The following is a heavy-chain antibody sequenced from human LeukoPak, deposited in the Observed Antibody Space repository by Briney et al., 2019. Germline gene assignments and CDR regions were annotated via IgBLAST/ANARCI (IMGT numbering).Heavy chain of an antibody. V-gene: IGHV1-2*02. CDR3: AREFRGYSYGYGPTFDY. CDR1: GYTFTGYY. Sequence: ASVKVSCKASGYTFTGYYMHWVRQAPGQGLEWMGWINPNSGGTNYAQKLQGRVTMATDTSTSTAYMELRSLRSDDTAVYYCAREFRGYSYGYGPTFDYWGQGTLVTVSS. CDR2: INPNSGGT. D-gene: IGHD5-18*01. J-gene: IGHJ4*02.